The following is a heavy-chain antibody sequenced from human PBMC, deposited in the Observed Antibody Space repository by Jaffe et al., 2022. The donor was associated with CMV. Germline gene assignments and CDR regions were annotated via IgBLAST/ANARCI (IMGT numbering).Heavy chain of an antibody. CDR3: ARAYSGSYSLAFNF. CDR1: GFTVNSNY. CDR2: LYSGGDT. V-gene: IGHV3-66*01. J-gene: IGHJ4*02. D-gene: IGHD3-10*01. Sequence: EEQLVESGGGLVQPGGSVRLSCAASGFTVNSNYMNWVRQAPGKGLEWVSVLYSGGDTYYADSVKGRFTISRDNSKNTLYLQMNSLRAEDTAVYYCARAYSGSYSLAFNFWGQGTLVTVSS.